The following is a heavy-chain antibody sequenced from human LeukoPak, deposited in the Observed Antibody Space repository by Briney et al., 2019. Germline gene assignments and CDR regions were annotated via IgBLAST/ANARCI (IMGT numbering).Heavy chain of an antibody. D-gene: IGHD5-18*01. CDR1: GYNFNRYA. CDR2: VSTSNGDT. J-gene: IGHJ4*02. V-gene: IGHV1-18*01. Sequence: ASVKVSCKTSGYNFNRYAITWVRQAPGQGLEWMGWVSTSNGDTNYADTFQRRVTMTTDSVTKTAYLELRRLRSGDTAIYFCARVSDTSMVTPGFDSWGQGTLVTVSS. CDR3: ARVSDTSMVTPGFDS.